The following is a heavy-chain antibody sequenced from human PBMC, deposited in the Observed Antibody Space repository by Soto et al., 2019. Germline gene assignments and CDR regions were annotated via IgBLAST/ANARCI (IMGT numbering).Heavy chain of an antibody. CDR3: ARGDYYYFYMDV. J-gene: IGHJ6*03. Sequence: ASVKVSCKASGYTFTSYAMHWVRQAPGQRLEWMGWINAGNGNTKYSQKFQGRVTITRYTSASTAYMELSSLRSEDTAVYYCARGDYYYFYMDVWGKGTTVTVSS. CDR1: GYTFTSYA. V-gene: IGHV1-3*01. CDR2: INAGNGNT.